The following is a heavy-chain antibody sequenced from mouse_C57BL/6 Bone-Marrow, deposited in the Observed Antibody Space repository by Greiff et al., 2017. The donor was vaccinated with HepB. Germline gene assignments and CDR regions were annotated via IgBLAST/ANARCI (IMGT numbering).Heavy chain of an antibody. Sequence: EVKLMESGGDLVKPGGSLKLSCVASGFTFSTSGMSWVRQTPDKRLEWVATINTGGTYTYYPASVKGRFTISKDTAKNTLFLQMNSLKSEESAIYYCTSDRFDYYFDYWGQGTTLTVTS. CDR2: INTGGTYT. V-gene: IGHV5-6*01. J-gene: IGHJ2*01. CDR1: GFTFSTSG. CDR3: TSDRFDYYFDY. D-gene: IGHD2-14*01.